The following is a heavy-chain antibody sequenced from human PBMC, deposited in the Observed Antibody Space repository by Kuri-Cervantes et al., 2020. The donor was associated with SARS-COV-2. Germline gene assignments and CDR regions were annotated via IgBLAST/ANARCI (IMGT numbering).Heavy chain of an antibody. J-gene: IGHJ6*03. CDR1: GFTFSGYA. CDR2: ISYDGSNK. D-gene: IGHD1-1*01. V-gene: IGHV3-30-3*01. Sequence: GGSLRLSCAASGFTFSGYAMHWVRQAPGKGLEWVAVISYDGSNKYYADSVKGRFTISRDNSKNTLYLQMNSLRAEDTAVYYCARDQLARNYYYYMDVWGKGTTVTVSS. CDR3: ARDQLARNYYYYMDV.